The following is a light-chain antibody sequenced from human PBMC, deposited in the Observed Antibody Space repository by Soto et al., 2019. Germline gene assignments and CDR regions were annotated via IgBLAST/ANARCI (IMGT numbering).Light chain of an antibody. CDR1: QGISND. CDR3: QNYNSAPRT. V-gene: IGKV1-27*01. J-gene: IGKJ1*01. Sequence: DIQMTQSPSSLSASIGDRVTISCRASQGISNDLAWYQQKPGKVPYLLIYAASTSHSGVPSRFRGSGSGTDFTLTISSLQPEDVATYYSQNYNSAPRTFGQGTKVDIK. CDR2: AAS.